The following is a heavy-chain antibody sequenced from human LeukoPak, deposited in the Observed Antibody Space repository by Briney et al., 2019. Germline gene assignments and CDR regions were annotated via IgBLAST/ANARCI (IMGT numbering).Heavy chain of an antibody. CDR2: INPSGGST. CDR3: ARGPVYSGSYYSYFDY. CDR1: GNTLSNYY. D-gene: IGHD1-26*01. V-gene: IGHV1-46*01. Sequence: ASVKVSCKASGNTLSNYYMHWVRQAPGQGLEWMGIINPSGGSTSYAQKFQGRVTMTRDMSTSTVYMELSSLRSEDTAVYYCARGPVYSGSYYSYFDYWGQGTLVTVSS. J-gene: IGHJ4*02.